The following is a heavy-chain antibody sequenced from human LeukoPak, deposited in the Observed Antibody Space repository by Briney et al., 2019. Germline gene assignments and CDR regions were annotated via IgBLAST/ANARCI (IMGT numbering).Heavy chain of an antibody. J-gene: IGHJ4*02. CDR3: ARDWSRAAGTIFDY. CDR1: GFTFSDYY. V-gene: IGHV3-11*06. CDR2: ISSSSTYV. Sequence: GGSLRLSCAASGFTFSDYYMSWIRQAPGKGLEWVSYISSSSTYVYYADSMKGRFTISRDDAKNSLYLQMNSLRAEDTAVYYCARDWSRAAGTIFDYWGQGTLVTVSS. D-gene: IGHD6-13*01.